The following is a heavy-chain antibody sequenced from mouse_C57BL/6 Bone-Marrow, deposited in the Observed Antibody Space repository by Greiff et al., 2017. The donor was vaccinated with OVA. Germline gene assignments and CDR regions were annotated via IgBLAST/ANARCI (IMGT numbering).Heavy chain of an antibody. CDR3: TTVITTVVATDY. CDR2: IDPENGDT. J-gene: IGHJ2*01. D-gene: IGHD1-1*01. CDR1: GFNIKDDY. V-gene: IGHV14-4*01. Sequence: DVKLQESGAELVRPGASVKLSCTASGFNIKDDYMHWVKQRPEQGLEWIGWIDPENGDTEYASKFQGKATITADTSSNTAYLQLSSLTSEDTAVYYCTTVITTVVATDYWGQGTTLTVSS.